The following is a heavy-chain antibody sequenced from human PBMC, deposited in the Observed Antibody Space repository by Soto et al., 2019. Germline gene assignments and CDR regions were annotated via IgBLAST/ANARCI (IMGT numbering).Heavy chain of an antibody. CDR3: STMRLDH. CDR2: VNPNTAVT. J-gene: IGHJ5*02. V-gene: IGHV1-2*02. D-gene: IGHD3-22*01. Sequence: ASVKVSCKASGYTFTAFYINWVRQAPGQGLEWMGWVNPNTAVTKYAQKFQGRVTMTRDTSINTAYMELSGLTSDDTAVYYCSTMRLDHWGQGTLGNGS. CDR1: GYTFTAFY.